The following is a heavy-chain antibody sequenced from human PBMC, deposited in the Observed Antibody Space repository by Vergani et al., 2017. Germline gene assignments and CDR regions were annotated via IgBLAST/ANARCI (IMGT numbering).Heavy chain of an antibody. V-gene: IGHV4-61*02. Sequence: QVQLHESGPGLVKPSQTLSLTCTVSGGSITSGSFYWSWIRQPAGKGLEWIGRIHSSGSTNYNPSLKSRVTMSVDTSKNQFSLKLSSVTAADTAVYYCARDTRSSSWYAGFDYWGQGTLVTVSS. J-gene: IGHJ4*02. CDR2: IHSSGST. CDR3: ARDTRSSSWYAGFDY. CDR1: GGSITSGSFY. D-gene: IGHD6-13*01.